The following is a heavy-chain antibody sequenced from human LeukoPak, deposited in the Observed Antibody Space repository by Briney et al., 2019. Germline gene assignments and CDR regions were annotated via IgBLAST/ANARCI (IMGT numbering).Heavy chain of an antibody. D-gene: IGHD5-18*01. CDR3: AKDMNTVDTAMVLDY. CDR1: GFTFDDYG. CDR2: IICNSGSI. Sequence: QPGRSLRLSCAASGFTFDDYGMGWVRHAPGKGLEWVSGIICNSGSIGYADSLQGRFTFSRDNPKTSLYLQMNSLSAEDTALYYCAKDMNTVDTAMVLDYWGQGTLVTVSS. J-gene: IGHJ4*02. V-gene: IGHV3-9*01.